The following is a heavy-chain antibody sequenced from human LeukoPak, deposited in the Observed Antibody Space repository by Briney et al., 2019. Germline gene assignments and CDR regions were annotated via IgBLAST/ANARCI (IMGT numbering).Heavy chain of an antibody. CDR1: GYTFTGYY. CDR3: ARLPERGYSGYGVNWFDP. Sequence: ASVKVSCKASGYTFTGYYMHWVRQAPGQGLEWMGRINPNSGGTNYAQKFQGRVTMTRGTSISTAYMELSRLRSDDTAVYYCARLPERGYSGYGVNWFDPWGQGTLVTVSS. J-gene: IGHJ5*02. D-gene: IGHD5-12*01. CDR2: INPNSGGT. V-gene: IGHV1-2*06.